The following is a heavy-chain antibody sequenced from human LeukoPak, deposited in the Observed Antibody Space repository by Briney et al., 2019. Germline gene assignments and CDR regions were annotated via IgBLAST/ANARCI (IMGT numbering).Heavy chain of an antibody. V-gene: IGHV4-31*03. CDR3: AREGIAAKNRGFDP. Sequence: SETLSLTCTVSGGSISSGGYYWSWIRQHPGKGLEWIGYIYYSGSTYYNPSLKSRVTMSVDTSKNQFSLKLSSVTAADTAVYYCAREGIAAKNRGFDPWGQGTLVTVSS. D-gene: IGHD6-13*01. J-gene: IGHJ5*02. CDR2: IYYSGST. CDR1: GGSISSGGYY.